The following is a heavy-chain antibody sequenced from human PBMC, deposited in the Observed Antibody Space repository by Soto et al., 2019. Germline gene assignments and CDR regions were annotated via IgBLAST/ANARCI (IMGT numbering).Heavy chain of an antibody. CDR1: GGSFSGYY. Sequence: SETLSLTCAVYGGSFSGYYWSWIRQPPGKGLEWIGEINHSGSANYNPSLKSRVTISVDTSKNQSSLRLTSAAAADTAVYYCARGRKEWADYSLSFDYYGLDVWGQGTMVTVS. CDR3: ARGRKEWADYSLSFDYYGLDV. CDR2: INHSGSA. J-gene: IGHJ6*02. D-gene: IGHD4-4*01. V-gene: IGHV4-34*01.